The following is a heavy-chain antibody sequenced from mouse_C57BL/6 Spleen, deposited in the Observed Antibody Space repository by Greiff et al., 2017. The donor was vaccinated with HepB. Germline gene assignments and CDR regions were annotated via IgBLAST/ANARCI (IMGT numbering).Heavy chain of an antibody. CDR2: INPGSGST. V-gene: IGHV1-54*01. CDR1: GYAFTNYL. Sequence: QVHVKQSGAELVRPGTSVKVSCKASGYAFTNYLIEWVKQRTGQGLEWIGVINPGSGSTNYNEKFKGKATLTADKSSSTAYMQLSSLTSEDSAVYFCARSSLGYFDYWGQGTTLTVSS. J-gene: IGHJ2*01. CDR3: ARSSLGYFDY. D-gene: IGHD6-2*01.